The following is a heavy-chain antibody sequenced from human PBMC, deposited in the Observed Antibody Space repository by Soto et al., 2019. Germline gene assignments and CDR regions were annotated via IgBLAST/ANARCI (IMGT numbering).Heavy chain of an antibody. J-gene: IGHJ4*02. V-gene: IGHV4-61*01. CDR3: ARDFAYFDS. CDR2: VYHTGRT. D-gene: IGHD3-3*01. Sequence: SETLSLTCTVPGGSFKSGSYSWSWIRQPPGKGLEWIGYVYHTGRTSYNPSLKSRVSISMDTSKNQFSLNLDSVTAADTAVYFCARDFAYFDSWGQGTLVTVSS. CDR1: GGSFKSGSYS.